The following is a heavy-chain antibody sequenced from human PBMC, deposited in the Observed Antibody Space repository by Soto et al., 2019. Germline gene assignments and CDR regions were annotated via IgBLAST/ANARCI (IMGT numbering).Heavy chain of an antibody. J-gene: IGHJ4*02. V-gene: IGHV3-48*03. CDR2: ITGSGGAM. CDR1: GFDFSGSE. CDR3: AKVAPFILGSPF. Sequence: GESLKISCTASGFDFSGSEMNWFRQAPGKGLEWVAYITGSGGAMFHADSLKGRFSISRDNAKNSLFLEMNNLTADDAGVYYCAKVAPFILGSPFWGRGTLVTVSS. D-gene: IGHD2-21*01.